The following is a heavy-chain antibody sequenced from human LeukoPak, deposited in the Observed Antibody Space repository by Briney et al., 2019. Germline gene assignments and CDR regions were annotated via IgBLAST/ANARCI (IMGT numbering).Heavy chain of an antibody. CDR3: ARVSIAARPCHRHGAFDI. V-gene: IGHV1-2*02. Sequence: ASVKVSCKASGYTFTGYYMHWVRQAPGQGLEWMGWINPNSGGTNYAQKFQGRVTMIRDTSISTAYMELSRLRSDDTAVYCCARVSIAARPCHRHGAFDIWGQGTMVTVSS. CDR1: GYTFTGYY. CDR2: INPNSGGT. D-gene: IGHD6-6*01. J-gene: IGHJ3*02.